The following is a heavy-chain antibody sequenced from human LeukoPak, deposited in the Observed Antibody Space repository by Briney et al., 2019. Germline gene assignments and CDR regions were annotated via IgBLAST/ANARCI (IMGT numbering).Heavy chain of an antibody. CDR2: ISSSTTI. CDR3: ARAVNTHTYGYHY. D-gene: IGHD5-18*01. CDR1: EFTFSSYE. J-gene: IGHJ4*02. V-gene: IGHV3-48*02. Sequence: GGSLRLSCAASEFTFSSYEMNWVRQAPGKGLEWVSYISSSTTIYYADSVKGRFTISRDNAKNTLYLQMNSLRDEDTAMYYCARAVNTHTYGYHYWGQGTLVTVSS.